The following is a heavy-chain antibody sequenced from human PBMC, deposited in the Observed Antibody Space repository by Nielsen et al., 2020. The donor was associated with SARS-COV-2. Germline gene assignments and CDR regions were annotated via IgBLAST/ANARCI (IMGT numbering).Heavy chain of an antibody. D-gene: IGHD4-17*01. CDR1: GFTFSNYA. Sequence: GESLKISCAASGFTFSNYAMHWVRQAPGKGLEYVSAISSNGGSTYYADSVKGRFTISRDNSKNTLYLQMGSLRADDMDVYYCARDYGDFVLDYWGQGTLVTVSS. CDR3: ARDYGDFVLDY. V-gene: IGHV3-64*02. CDR2: ISSNGGST. J-gene: IGHJ4*02.